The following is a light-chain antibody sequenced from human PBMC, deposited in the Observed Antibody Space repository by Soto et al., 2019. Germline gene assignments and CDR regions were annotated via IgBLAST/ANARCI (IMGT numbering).Light chain of an antibody. CDR2: DAS. J-gene: IGKJ1*01. Sequence: EIVLTQSPATLSLSPGERATLSCRASQSVRNYLAWYQQKPGQAPRLLIYDASNGATGIPARFSGSGSGTDFTLTISSLEPEDFAVYYGQQRYNWPWTFGQGIKVEIK. V-gene: IGKV3-11*01. CDR1: QSVRNY. CDR3: QQRYNWPWT.